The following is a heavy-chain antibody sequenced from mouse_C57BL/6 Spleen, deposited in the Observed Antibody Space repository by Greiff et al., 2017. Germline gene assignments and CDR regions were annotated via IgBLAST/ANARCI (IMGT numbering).Heavy chain of an antibody. CDR1: GYKFTDYN. CDR2: INPNNGGT. J-gene: IGHJ4*01. D-gene: IGHD1-1*01. Sequence: VQLQQSGPELVKPGASVKMSCKASGYKFTDYNMHWVKQSHGKSLEWIGYINPNNGGTSYNQKFKGQATLTVNKSSSTAYMELRSLTSEDSAVYYCARSATVVATDAMDYWGQGTSVTVSS. V-gene: IGHV1-22*01. CDR3: ARSATVVATDAMDY.